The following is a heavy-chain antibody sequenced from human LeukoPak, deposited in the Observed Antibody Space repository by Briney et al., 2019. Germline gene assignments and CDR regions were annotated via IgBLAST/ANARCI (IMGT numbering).Heavy chain of an antibody. CDR2: FDPEDGET. Sequence: GASVKVSCKVSGYTLTELSMHWVRQAPGKGLEWMGGFDPEDGETIYAQKFQGRVTMTEDTSTDTAYMELSSLRSEDTAVYYCATLPNYYDSSGYIDYWGQGTLVTVSS. CDR3: ATLPNYYDSSGYIDY. CDR1: GYTLTELS. V-gene: IGHV1-24*01. D-gene: IGHD3-22*01. J-gene: IGHJ4*02.